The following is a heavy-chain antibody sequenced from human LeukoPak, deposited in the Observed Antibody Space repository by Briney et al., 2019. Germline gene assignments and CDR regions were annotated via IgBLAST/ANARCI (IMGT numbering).Heavy chain of an antibody. J-gene: IGHJ4*02. Sequence: GESLKISCQGSGYSFTSYWIGRVRQMPGKGLERMGIIYPGDSDLRYSPSFQGQVTISADKSISTAYLQWSSLKASDTAMYYCARGASGYSYGYLVDYWGQGTLVTVSS. D-gene: IGHD5-18*01. V-gene: IGHV5-51*01. CDR3: ARGASGYSYGYLVDY. CDR1: GYSFTSYW. CDR2: IYPGDSDL.